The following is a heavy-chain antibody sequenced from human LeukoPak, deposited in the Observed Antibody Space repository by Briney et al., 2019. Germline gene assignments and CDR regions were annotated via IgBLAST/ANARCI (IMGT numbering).Heavy chain of an antibody. V-gene: IGHV4-39*07. Sequence: DPSETLPLTCTVSGGSISSSSYYWGWIRQPPGKGLEWIGSIYYSGSTYYNPSLKSRVTISVDTSKNQFSLKLSSVTAADTAVYYCARGGGDYYMDVWGKGTTVTVSS. CDR3: ARGGGDYYMDV. CDR2: IYYSGST. D-gene: IGHD2-15*01. CDR1: GGSISSSSYY. J-gene: IGHJ6*03.